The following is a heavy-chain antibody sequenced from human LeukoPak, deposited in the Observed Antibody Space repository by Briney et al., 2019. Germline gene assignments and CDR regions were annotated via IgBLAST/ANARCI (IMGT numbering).Heavy chain of an antibody. Sequence: HGGSLRLSCAASGFTFSSYGMHWVRHAPGKGLEWGAVISYDGSNKYYADSVKGRFTISRDNSKNTLYLQMNRLIAEDTAVYYCAKVQQWLAPLDYWGQGTLVTGSS. CDR2: ISYDGSNK. D-gene: IGHD6-19*01. J-gene: IGHJ4*02. CDR3: AKVQQWLAPLDY. V-gene: IGHV3-30*18. CDR1: GFTFSSYG.